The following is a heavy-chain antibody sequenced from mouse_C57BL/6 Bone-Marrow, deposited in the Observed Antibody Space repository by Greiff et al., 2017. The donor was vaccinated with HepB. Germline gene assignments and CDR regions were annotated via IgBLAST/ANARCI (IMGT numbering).Heavy chain of an antibody. CDR3: AREGDATDY. J-gene: IGHJ2*01. V-gene: IGHV1-58*01. CDR2: IYSGNGYT. Sequence: VQLKESGAELVRPGSSVKMSCKTSGYTFTSYGINWVKQRPGQGLEWIGYIYSGNGYTEYNEKFKGKATLTSDTSSSTAYLQLSSLTSEDSAIYFCAREGDATDYWGQGTTLTVSS. CDR1: GYTFTSYG.